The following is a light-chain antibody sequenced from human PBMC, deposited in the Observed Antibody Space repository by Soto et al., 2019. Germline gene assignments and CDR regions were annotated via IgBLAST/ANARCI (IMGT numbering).Light chain of an antibody. Sequence: QSALTQPRSVSGSPGQSVTISCTGTNSDVGGYNYVSWYQQYPGKAPKLMISGVSERPSGVPDRFSGSKSDNTASLTISGLQAEDEADYYCCSYVDTDTWVFDGGTKVTVL. J-gene: IGLJ3*02. CDR3: CSYVDTDTWV. CDR1: NSDVGGYNY. V-gene: IGLV2-11*01. CDR2: GVS.